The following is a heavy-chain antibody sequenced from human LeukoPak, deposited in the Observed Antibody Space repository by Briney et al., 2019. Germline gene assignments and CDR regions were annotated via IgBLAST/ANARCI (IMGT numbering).Heavy chain of an antibody. D-gene: IGHD6-19*01. CDR1: GGSISSGSCY. V-gene: IGHV4-61*02. CDR3: AREGNGWYYFNY. CDR2: IYTSGST. J-gene: IGHJ4*02. Sequence: SETLSLTCTVSGGSISSGSCYWSWIRQPAGKGLEWIGRIYTSGSTNYKPSLKSRVTISVDTSKNQVSLKLSSVTAADTAVYYCAREGNGWYYFNYWGQGTLVTVSS.